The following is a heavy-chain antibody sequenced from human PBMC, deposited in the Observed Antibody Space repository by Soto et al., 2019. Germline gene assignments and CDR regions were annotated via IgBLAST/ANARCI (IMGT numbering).Heavy chain of an antibody. D-gene: IGHD6-13*01. CDR2: IYYSGST. CDR3: ASSSAWYIYDS. V-gene: IGHV4-59*01. CDR1: GGSSSSYY. J-gene: IGHJ4*02. Sequence: LETLSHTCTVSGGSSSSYYWIWIRQPPGKGLEWIGYIYYSGSTNYNPSLKSRVTISVDTSKNQFSLNLSSVTAADTAVYYCASSSAWYIYDSWGPGTLVTVSS.